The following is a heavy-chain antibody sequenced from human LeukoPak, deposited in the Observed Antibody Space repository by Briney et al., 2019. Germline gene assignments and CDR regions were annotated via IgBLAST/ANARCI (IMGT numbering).Heavy chain of an antibody. V-gene: IGHV1-2*02. J-gene: IGHJ6*03. D-gene: IGHD6-13*01. Sequence: ASVKVSCKASGYTFTGYYMHWVRQAPGQGLEWMGWINPNSGGTNYAQKFQGRVTMTRDTSISTAYMELSRLRSEDTAVYYCATEYIAAAAPRGYYYYMDVWGKGTTVTVSS. CDR3: ATEYIAAAAPRGYYYYMDV. CDR2: INPNSGGT. CDR1: GYTFTGYY.